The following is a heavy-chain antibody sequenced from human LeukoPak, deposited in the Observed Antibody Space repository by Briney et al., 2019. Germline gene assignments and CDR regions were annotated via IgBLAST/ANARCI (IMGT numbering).Heavy chain of an antibody. J-gene: IGHJ6*02. D-gene: IGHD3-10*01. V-gene: IGHV3-23*01. CDR2: ISGTGGSSSLGGST. CDR3: AKAIKPSKSITMVRGVIINYGMDV. CDR1: GFTFSNYA. Sequence: GGSLRLSCVASGFTFSNYAMTWVRQAPGKGLEWVSSISGTGGSSSLGGSTYYADSVKGRFTISRDNSKNTLYLQMDSLRADDTALYYCAKAIKPSKSITMVRGVIINYGMDVWGQGTTVTVSS.